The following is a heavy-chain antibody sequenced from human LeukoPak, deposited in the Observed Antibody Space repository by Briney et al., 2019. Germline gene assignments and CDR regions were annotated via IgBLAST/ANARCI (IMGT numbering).Heavy chain of an antibody. Sequence: SATLSLTCAVYGGSFSGYYWSWIRQPPGKGLEWIGEINHSGSTNYNPSLKSRVTISVDTSKNQFSLKLSSVTAADTAVYYCARAGDFWSGDYGMDVWGQGTTVTVSS. CDR3: ARAGDFWSGDYGMDV. J-gene: IGHJ6*02. D-gene: IGHD3-3*01. CDR2: INHSGST. CDR1: GGSFSGYY. V-gene: IGHV4-34*01.